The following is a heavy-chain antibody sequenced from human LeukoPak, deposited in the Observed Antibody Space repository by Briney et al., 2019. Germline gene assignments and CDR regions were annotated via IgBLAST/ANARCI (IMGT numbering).Heavy chain of an antibody. Sequence: GGSLRLSCAASRFTFSSYAMSWVRQAPGKGLEWVSAISGSGGTTYYADSVKGRFTISRDNSKNTLYLQMNSLRAEDTAVYYCAKARGSYDYVLDYWGQGTLVTVSS. CDR3: AKARGSYDYVLDY. V-gene: IGHV3-23*01. CDR2: ISGSGGTT. D-gene: IGHD3-10*01. J-gene: IGHJ4*02. CDR1: RFTFSSYA.